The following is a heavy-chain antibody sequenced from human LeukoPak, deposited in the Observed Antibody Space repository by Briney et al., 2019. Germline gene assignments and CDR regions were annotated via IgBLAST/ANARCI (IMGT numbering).Heavy chain of an antibody. D-gene: IGHD3-22*01. Sequence: ASVKVSCKASGHTFTSYGISWVRQAPGQGLEWMGWISAYNGNTNYAQKLQGRATMTTATSTSTAYMELRSLRSDDTAVYYCARDGRVYYDSSGPGGYWGQGTLVTVSS. CDR3: ARDGRVYYDSSGPGGY. CDR2: ISAYNGNT. CDR1: GHTFTSYG. V-gene: IGHV1-18*01. J-gene: IGHJ4*02.